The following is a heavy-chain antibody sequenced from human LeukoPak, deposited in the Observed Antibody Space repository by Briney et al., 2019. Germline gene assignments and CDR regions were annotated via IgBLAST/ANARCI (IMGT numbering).Heavy chain of an antibody. V-gene: IGHV4-39*02. CDR1: GGSISSSSYY. J-gene: IGHJ4*02. D-gene: IGHD3-9*01. CDR3: AREGTYYDILTGYSRSGYFDY. Sequence: PSETLSLTCTVSGGSISSSSYYWGWVRQPPGRGGEGIGSIYYSGSTYYTPSLTSRVTISVDTSKNHFSLKLSSVTAAATAVHYCAREGTYYDILTGYSRSGYFDYWGQGTLVTVSS. CDR2: IYYSGST.